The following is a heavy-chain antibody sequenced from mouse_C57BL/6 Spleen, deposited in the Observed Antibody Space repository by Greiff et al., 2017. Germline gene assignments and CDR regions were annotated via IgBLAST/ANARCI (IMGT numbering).Heavy chain of an antibody. CDR1: GFSLSTSGMG. CDR3: ARTSFLLYWYFDV. V-gene: IGHV8-12*01. J-gene: IGHJ1*03. Sequence: QVTLKESGPGILQSSQTLSLTCSFSGFSLSTSGMGVSWIRQPSGKGLEWLAHIYWDDDKRYNPSLKSRLTISKDTSRNQVFLKITSVDTADTATYYCARTSFLLYWYFDVWGTGTTVTVSS. CDR2: IYWDDDK.